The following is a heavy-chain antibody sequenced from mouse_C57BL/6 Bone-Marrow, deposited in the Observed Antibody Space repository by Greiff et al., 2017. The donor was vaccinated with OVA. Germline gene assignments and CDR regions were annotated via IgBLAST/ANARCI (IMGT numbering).Heavy chain of an antibody. CDR1: GFNIKDDY. Sequence: EVKLMESGAELVRPGASVKLSCTASGFNIKDDYMHWVKQRPEQGLEWIGWIDPENGDTEYASKFQGKATITADTSSNTAYLQLSSLTSEDTAVYYCTTCGYYVWFAYWGQGTLVTVSA. J-gene: IGHJ3*01. V-gene: IGHV14-4*01. CDR2: IDPENGDT. CDR3: TTCGYYVWFAY. D-gene: IGHD2-3*01.